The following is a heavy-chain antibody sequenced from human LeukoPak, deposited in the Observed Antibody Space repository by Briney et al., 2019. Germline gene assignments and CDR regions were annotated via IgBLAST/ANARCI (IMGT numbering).Heavy chain of an antibody. CDR2: IKQDGSEK. D-gene: IGHD3-9*01. CDR1: GFTFSLYW. CDR3: AGGTGFIIKD. Sequence: GGSLRLSCAASGFTFSLYWMNWVRRAPGKGLEWVANIKQDGSEKNYVDSVKGRFTISRDNAKNSLYLQMNDLRVEDTAMYYCAGGTGFIIKDWGQGTLVTVSS. J-gene: IGHJ4*02. V-gene: IGHV3-7*03.